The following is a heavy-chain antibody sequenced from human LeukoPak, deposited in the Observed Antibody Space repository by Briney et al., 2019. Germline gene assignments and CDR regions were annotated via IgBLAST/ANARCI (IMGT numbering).Heavy chain of an antibody. CDR3: ARGGVVPAAIPY. Sequence: SETLSLTCAVCGGSFSGYYWSWIRQPPGKGLEWIGEINHSGSTNYNPSLKSRVTISVDTSKNQFSLKLSSVTAADTAVYYCARGGVVPAAIPYWGQGTLVTVSS. D-gene: IGHD2-2*02. J-gene: IGHJ4*02. CDR2: INHSGST. V-gene: IGHV4-34*01. CDR1: GGSFSGYY.